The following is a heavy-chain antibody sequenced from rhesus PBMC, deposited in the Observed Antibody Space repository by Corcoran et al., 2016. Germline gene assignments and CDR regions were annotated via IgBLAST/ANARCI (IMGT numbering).Heavy chain of an antibody. V-gene: IGHV4-106*01. Sequence: QVQLQESGPGLVKPSETLSLTCAVSGGSISDDYYWSWIRQPPGKGLEWIEYIYGSGGGTNYNPSLKNRVTISIDTSKNQFSLKLSSVTAADTAVYYCARDRGSGWPGFDYWGQGVLVTVSS. CDR3: ARDRGSGWPGFDY. CDR1: GGSISDDYY. CDR2: IYGSGGGT. J-gene: IGHJ4*01. D-gene: IGHD6-31*01.